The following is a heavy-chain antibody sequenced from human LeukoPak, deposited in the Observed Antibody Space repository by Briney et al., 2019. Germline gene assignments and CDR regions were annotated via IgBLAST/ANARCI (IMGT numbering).Heavy chain of an antibody. CDR3: ARGLGYCTSTTCLLPFDY. Sequence: SGGSLRLSCAASGFTVSTYYMTWVRQARGKGLECVSFIYSGGSTYYADSVKGRFTVSRDNSKNTLYLQMNSLRAEDTAMYYCARGLGYCTSTTCLLPFDYWGQGTLVTVSS. J-gene: IGHJ4*02. CDR1: GFTVSTYY. V-gene: IGHV3-53*01. CDR2: IYSGGST. D-gene: IGHD2-2*01.